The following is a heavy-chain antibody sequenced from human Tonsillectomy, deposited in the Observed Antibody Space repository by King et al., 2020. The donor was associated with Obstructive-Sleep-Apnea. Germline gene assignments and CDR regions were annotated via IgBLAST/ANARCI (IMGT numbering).Heavy chain of an antibody. D-gene: IGHD6-19*01. V-gene: IGHV3-11*06. Sequence: VQLVESGGGLVKPGGSLRLSCVASGFTFSDYYMSWLRQAPGKGLEWVSYISTRSTYTNYADSVKGRFTISRDNAKKSLNLQMNSLRDEDTAVYYCASGRAVAGFEYWGQGTLVTVSS. CDR2: ISTRSTYT. J-gene: IGHJ4*02. CDR3: ASGRAVAGFEY. CDR1: GFTFSDYY.